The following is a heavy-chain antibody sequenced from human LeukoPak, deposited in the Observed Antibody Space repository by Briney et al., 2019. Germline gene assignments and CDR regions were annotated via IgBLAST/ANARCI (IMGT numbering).Heavy chain of an antibody. CDR1: GFTFSDYY. CDR2: ISSSSSYT. V-gene: IGHV3-11*03. Sequence: GGSLRLSCAASGFTFSDYYMSWIRQAPGKGLEWVSYISSSSSYTNYADSVKGRFTISRDNAKNSLYLQMNSLRAEDTAVYYCARHEFDSGSLPYFDYWGQGILVTVSS. J-gene: IGHJ4*02. D-gene: IGHD3-10*01. CDR3: ARHEFDSGSLPYFDY.